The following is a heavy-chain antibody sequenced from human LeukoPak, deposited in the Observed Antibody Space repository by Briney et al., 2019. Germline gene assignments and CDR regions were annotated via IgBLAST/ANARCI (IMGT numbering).Heavy chain of an antibody. CDR1: GGSISSYY. CDR2: IYYSGST. CDR3: ARWVGLFDY. Sequence: SETLSLTCTVSGGSISSYYWSWIRQPPGKGLEWIGYIYYSGSTNYNPSLKCRVTISVDTSKNQFSLKLSSVTAADTAVYYCARWVGLFDYWGQGTLVTVSS. J-gene: IGHJ4*02. V-gene: IGHV4-59*01.